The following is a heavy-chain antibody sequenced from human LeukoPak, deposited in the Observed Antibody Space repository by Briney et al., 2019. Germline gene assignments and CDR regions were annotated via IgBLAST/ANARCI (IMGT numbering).Heavy chain of an antibody. V-gene: IGHV5-51*01. Sequence: GESLKISCKGSGYSFTSYWIGWVRQMPGKGLEWMGIIYPGDSDIRYSPSFQGQVTISADKSISTAYLQWSSLKASDTAMYYCARRSDPYYDILTGYYNTWFDPWGQGTLVTVSS. D-gene: IGHD3-9*01. CDR2: IYPGDSDI. CDR1: GYSFTSYW. J-gene: IGHJ5*02. CDR3: ARRSDPYYDILTGYYNTWFDP.